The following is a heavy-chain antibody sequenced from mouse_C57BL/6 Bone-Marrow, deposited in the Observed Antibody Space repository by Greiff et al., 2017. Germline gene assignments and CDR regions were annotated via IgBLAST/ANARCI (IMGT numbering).Heavy chain of an antibody. Sequence: EVKLVESGGDLVKPGGSLTLSCAASGFTFSSYGMYWVRQTPDKRLEWVATISSGGSYTYYHDSVKGRFTISIDNANNTLFLQLSRLKSENTAMYYCATIVTTNAMDYWGQGTSVTVSS. CDR3: ATIVTTNAMDY. J-gene: IGHJ4*01. D-gene: IGHD2-1*01. CDR2: ISSGGSYT. V-gene: IGHV5-6*01. CDR1: GFTFSSYG.